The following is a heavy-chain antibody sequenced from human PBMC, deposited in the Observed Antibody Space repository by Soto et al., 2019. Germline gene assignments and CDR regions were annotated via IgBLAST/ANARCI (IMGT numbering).Heavy chain of an antibody. CDR1: GGSISSYY. CDR2: IYYSGST. D-gene: IGHD2-2*01. CDR3: ARDRGCSSTSCSPFDY. J-gene: IGHJ4*02. Sequence: SETLSLTCTVSGGSISSYYWSWIRQPPGKGLEWIGYIYYSGSTNYNPSLKSRVTISVDTSKNQFSLKLSSVTAADTAVYYCARDRGCSSTSCSPFDYWGQGTLVTVSS. V-gene: IGHV4-59*01.